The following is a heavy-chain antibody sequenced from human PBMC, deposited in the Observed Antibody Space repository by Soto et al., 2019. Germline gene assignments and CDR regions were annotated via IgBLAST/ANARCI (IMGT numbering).Heavy chain of an antibody. Sequence: ASVKVSCKASGYTFTSYYMHWVRQAPGQGLEWMGIINPSGGSTSYAQKFQGRVTMTRDTHTSTDDMELSSLRSGDTDVYYCARDKDGYNWFSGFDPWGQGTLVTVSS. V-gene: IGHV1-46*01. CDR1: GYTFTSYY. D-gene: IGHD5-12*01. CDR3: ARDKDGYNWFSGFDP. CDR2: INPSGGST. J-gene: IGHJ5*02.